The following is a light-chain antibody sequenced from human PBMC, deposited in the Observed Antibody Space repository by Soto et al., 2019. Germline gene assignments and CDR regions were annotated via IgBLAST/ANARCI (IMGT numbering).Light chain of an antibody. CDR3: QNFNTAPLT. CDR1: QDISVY. V-gene: IGKV1-27*01. J-gene: IGKJ5*01. Sequence: DIQMTQSPSSLSASVGDRVTITCRASQDISVYLAWYQQKPGKVPKLLIYSASTLQSGLPSRFSSSGSGTVFTLTSSLLQPEDVAYSYCQNFNTAPLTFGQGTRLEIK. CDR2: SAS.